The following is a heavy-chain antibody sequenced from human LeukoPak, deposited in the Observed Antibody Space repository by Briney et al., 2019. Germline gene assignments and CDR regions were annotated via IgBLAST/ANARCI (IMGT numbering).Heavy chain of an antibody. CDR2: INPSGGST. V-gene: IGHV1-46*01. J-gene: IGHJ6*03. D-gene: IGHD5-18*01. CDR1: GYTFTSYY. CDR3: ARTTEGGYTYGYFYYYYMDV. Sequence: ASVKVSCKASGYTFTSYYMHWVRQAPGQGLEWMGIINPSGGSTSYAQKFQGRVTMTRDMSTSTVYMELSSLRSEDTAVYYCARTTEGGYTYGYFYYYYMDVWGKGTTVTISS.